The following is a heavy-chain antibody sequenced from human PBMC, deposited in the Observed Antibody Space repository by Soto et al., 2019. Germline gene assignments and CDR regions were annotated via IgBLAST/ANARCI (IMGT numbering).Heavy chain of an antibody. D-gene: IGHD6-6*01. V-gene: IGHV3-33*01. CDR1: GFTFSSYG. CDR2: IWYDGSNK. CDR3: ARERVPYSSSSQVCDY. Sequence: GGSLRLSCAASGFTFSSYGMHWVRQAPGKGLEWVAVIWYDGSNKYYADSVKGRFTISRDNSKNTLYLQMNSLRAEDTAVYYCARERVPYSSSSQVCDYWGQGTLVTVSS. J-gene: IGHJ4*02.